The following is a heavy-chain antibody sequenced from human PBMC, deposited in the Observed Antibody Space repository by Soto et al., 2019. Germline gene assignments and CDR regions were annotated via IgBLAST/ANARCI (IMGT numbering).Heavy chain of an antibody. J-gene: IGHJ4*02. CDR3: ASAGMTTVTGFDY. D-gene: IGHD4-17*01. V-gene: IGHV3-21*01. CDR1: GFTFSSYS. Sequence: GGSLRLSCAASGFTFSSYSMNWVRQAPGKGLEWVSSISSSSSYIYYADSVKGRFTISRDNAKNSLYLQMNSLRAEDTAVYYCASAGMTTVTGFDYWGQGTLVTVSS. CDR2: ISSSSSYI.